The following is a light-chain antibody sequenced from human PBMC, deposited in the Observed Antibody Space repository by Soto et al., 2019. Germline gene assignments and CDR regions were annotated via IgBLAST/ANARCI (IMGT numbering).Light chain of an antibody. V-gene: IGKV1-39*01. Sequence: IQMTQSPSSLSASVGDRVTITCRASQSISTYLNWYQQRPGKAPNLLIYAASSLQSGVPSTFSGSGSGTDFTPTISSLQPEDFATYYCQQSYSTLPITFGQGTRLEIK. CDR1: QSISTY. CDR2: AAS. CDR3: QQSYSTLPIT. J-gene: IGKJ5*01.